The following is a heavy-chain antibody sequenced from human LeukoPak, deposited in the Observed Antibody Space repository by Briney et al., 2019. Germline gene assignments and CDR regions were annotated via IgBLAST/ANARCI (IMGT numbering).Heavy chain of an antibody. CDR3: ATSWELPGAFDY. CDR2: IYTSGGT. CDR1: GGSISSGSYY. D-gene: IGHD1-26*01. J-gene: IGHJ4*02. Sequence: SETLSLTCTVSGGSISSGSYYWSWIRQPAGKGLEWIGRIYTSGGTNYNPSLKSRVTISVDTSKNQFSLKLSSVTAADTAVYYCATSWELPGAFDYWGQGTLVTVSS. V-gene: IGHV4-61*02.